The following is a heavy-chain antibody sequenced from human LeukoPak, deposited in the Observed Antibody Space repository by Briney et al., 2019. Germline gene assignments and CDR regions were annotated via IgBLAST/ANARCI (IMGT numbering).Heavy chain of an antibody. J-gene: IGHJ4*02. V-gene: IGHV3-30*18. CDR1: GFTFSSYG. CDR3: AKNREELDY. D-gene: IGHD1-1*01. CDR2: ISYDGSNK. Sequence: PGGSLRLSCAASGFTFSSYGMHWVRQAPGKGLEWVAFISYDGSNKYYADSLKGRFTISRDNSKNTLYLQMNSLRPEDTAVYYCAKNREELDYWGQGTLVTVSS.